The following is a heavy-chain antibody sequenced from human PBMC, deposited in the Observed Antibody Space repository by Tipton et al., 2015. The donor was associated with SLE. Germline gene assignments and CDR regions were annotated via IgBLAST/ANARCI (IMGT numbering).Heavy chain of an antibody. Sequence: TLSLTCTVSGGSSSRYYWNWIRQAPGKGLEWIGNIFYSGSYNPSLKSRVTISFDKSKNQFSLRLTSVTAADTAVYYCARTQYTFGGVIAPFDYWGQGTLVTVSS. CDR3: ARTQYTFGGVIAPFDY. CDR2: IFYSGS. J-gene: IGHJ4*02. CDR1: GGSSSRYY. V-gene: IGHV4-59*12. D-gene: IGHD3-16*02.